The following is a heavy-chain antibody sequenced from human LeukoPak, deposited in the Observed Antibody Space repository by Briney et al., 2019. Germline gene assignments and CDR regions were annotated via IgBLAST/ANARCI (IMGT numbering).Heavy chain of an antibody. CDR1: GFTFSSYS. CDR2: ISSSSSYI. V-gene: IGHV3-21*01. J-gene: IGHJ5*02. Sequence: GGSLRLSCAASGFTFSSYSMNWVRQAPGKGLEWASSISSSSSYIYYADSVKGRFTISRDNAKNSLYLQMNSLRAEDTAVYYCARDPGIAAAGTNNWFDPWGQGTLVTVSS. CDR3: ARDPGIAAAGTNNWFDP. D-gene: IGHD6-13*01.